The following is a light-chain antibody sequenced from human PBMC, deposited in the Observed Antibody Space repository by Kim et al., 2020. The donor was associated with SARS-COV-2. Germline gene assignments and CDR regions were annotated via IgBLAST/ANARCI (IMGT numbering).Light chain of an antibody. CDR1: QSLLYSNGYNY. CDR2: LGS. J-gene: IGKJ2*01. Sequence: DIVMTQSPPSLPVTPGEPASISCRSSQSLLYSNGYNYLDWYLQKPGQSPQLLIYLGSNRASGVPDRFSGSGSDTDFTLKISRVEAEDVGVYYCFQSLQIPRTFGQGTKLEI. CDR3: FQSLQIPRT. V-gene: IGKV2-28*01.